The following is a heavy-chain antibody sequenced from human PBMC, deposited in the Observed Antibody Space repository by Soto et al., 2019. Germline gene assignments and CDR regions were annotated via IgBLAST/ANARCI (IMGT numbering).Heavy chain of an antibody. J-gene: IGHJ6*03. CDR1: GFTFSSYS. CDR3: ARASITRILNYYYYMDV. V-gene: IGHV3-21*01. D-gene: IGHD1-20*01. CDR2: ISSSSSYI. Sequence: GGSLRLSCAASGFTFSSYSMNWVRQAPGKGLEWVSSISSSSSYIYYADSVKGRFTISRDNAKNSLYLQMNSLRAEDTAVYYCARASITRILNYYYYMDVWGKGTTVTVSS.